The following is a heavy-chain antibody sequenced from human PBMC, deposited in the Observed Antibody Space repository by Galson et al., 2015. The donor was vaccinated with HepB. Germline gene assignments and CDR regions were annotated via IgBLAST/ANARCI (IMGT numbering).Heavy chain of an antibody. CDR2: INSDGSST. V-gene: IGHV3-74*01. Sequence: SLRLSCAASGFTFRSYWMHWVRQAPGKGLVWVSRINSDGSSTSYADSVKGRFTISRDNAKNTLYLQMNSLRAEDTAVYYCAREGGRDGLRFLEWLFPGWFDPWGQGTLVTVSS. CDR1: GFTFRSYW. D-gene: IGHD3-3*01. CDR3: AREGGRDGLRFLEWLFPGWFDP. J-gene: IGHJ5*02.